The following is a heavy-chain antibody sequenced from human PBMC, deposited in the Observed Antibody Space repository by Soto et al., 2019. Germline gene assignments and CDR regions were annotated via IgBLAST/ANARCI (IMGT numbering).Heavy chain of an antibody. Sequence: QVQLVQSGAEVKKPGASVKVSCKASGYTFTSYGIIWVRQAPGQGLEWMGWISAYNGNTNYAQKLQGRVTMTTDTSTSNAYIELRSLRSDDTAVYYCARGPRTGSSGWETVDFWGQGTLVTVSS. V-gene: IGHV1-18*01. CDR3: ARGPRTGSSGWETVDF. CDR1: GYTFTSYG. CDR2: ISAYNGNT. J-gene: IGHJ4*02. D-gene: IGHD6-19*01.